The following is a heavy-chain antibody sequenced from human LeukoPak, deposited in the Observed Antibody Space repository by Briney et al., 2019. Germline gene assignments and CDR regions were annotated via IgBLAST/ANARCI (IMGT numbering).Heavy chain of an antibody. CDR2: IYTSGST. CDR1: GGSIISYY. D-gene: IGHD2-2*02. Sequence: SETLSLTCTVSGGSIISYYGSWIRQPAGKGLEWIGRIYTSGSTNYNPSLKSRVTMSVDTSNNQCSLKSSSVTAADTAVYYCARDKRLVVPAAIGYYYSLDVWRKGTMVTVSS. CDR3: ARDKRLVVPAAIGYYYSLDV. J-gene: IGHJ6*03. V-gene: IGHV4-4*07.